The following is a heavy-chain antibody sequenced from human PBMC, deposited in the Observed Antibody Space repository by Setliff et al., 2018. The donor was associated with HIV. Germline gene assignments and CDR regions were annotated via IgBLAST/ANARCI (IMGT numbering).Heavy chain of an antibody. CDR3: ARVDCSSTRCYAFDI. Sequence: ASVKVSCKASGYTFTGYHMHWVRQAPGQGFEWMGWINPHSGGTKYAQKFQGRVTMTRDTSISAANMELGRLRSDGTAVYYCARVDCSSTRCYAFDIWGQGTMVTVSS. D-gene: IGHD2-2*01. CDR2: INPHSGGT. V-gene: IGHV1-2*02. J-gene: IGHJ3*02. CDR1: GYTFTGYH.